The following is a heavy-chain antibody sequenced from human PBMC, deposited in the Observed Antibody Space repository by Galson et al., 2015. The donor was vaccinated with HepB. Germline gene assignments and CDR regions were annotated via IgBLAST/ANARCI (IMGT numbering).Heavy chain of an antibody. D-gene: IGHD4/OR15-4a*01. V-gene: IGHV3-48*04. CDR3: ATTKFGSGAYWTFDI. Sequence: SLRLSCAASGFTFSSYTMSWVRQTPGKGLQWLSYISTNGATIHYADSVKGRLTIARDNAKNTMWLQMNSLRAEDTAVYYCATTKFGSGAYWTFDIWGPGTLVTVSS. J-gene: IGHJ3*02. CDR2: ISTNGATI. CDR1: GFTFSSYT.